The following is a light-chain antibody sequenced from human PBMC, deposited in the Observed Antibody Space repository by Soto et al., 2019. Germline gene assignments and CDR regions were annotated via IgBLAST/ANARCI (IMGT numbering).Light chain of an antibody. CDR3: SSYTSSSTLYV. V-gene: IGLV2-14*01. CDR2: EVS. J-gene: IGLJ1*01. CDR1: SSDVGGYNY. Sequence: QSALTQPASVSGSPGQSITISCTGTSSDVGGYNYVSWYQQHPGKAPKLMIYEVSNRPSGVSNRFSGSKSRNTDSLTLSGLQAEDGADYYCSSYTSSSTLYVFRTGTKVTVL.